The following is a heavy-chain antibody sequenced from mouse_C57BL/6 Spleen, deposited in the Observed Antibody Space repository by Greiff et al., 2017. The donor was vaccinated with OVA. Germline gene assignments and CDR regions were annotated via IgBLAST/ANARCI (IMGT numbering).Heavy chain of an antibody. J-gene: IGHJ3*01. CDR3: ARGAWFAY. CDR2: IYPSDSET. V-gene: IGHV1-61*01. Sequence: QVQLQQPGAELVRPGSSVKLSCKASGYTFTSYWMDWVKQRPGQGLEWIGNIYPSDSETHYTQKFKDKATLTVDKSSSTAYMQLSSLTSEDSAVYYCARGAWFAYWGQGTLVTVSA. CDR1: GYTFTSYW.